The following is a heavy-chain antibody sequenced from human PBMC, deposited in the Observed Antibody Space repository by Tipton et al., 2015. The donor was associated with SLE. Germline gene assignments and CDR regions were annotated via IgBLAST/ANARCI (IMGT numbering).Heavy chain of an antibody. J-gene: IGHJ6*03. D-gene: IGHD3-3*01. CDR1: GGSISSGSYY. Sequence: TLSLTCTVSGGSISSGSYYWSWIRQPAGKGLEWIGHMFTSGSTNYNPSLKSRVTISVDTSKNQFSLKLSSVTAADTAVYYCARGVTIFGVVIMAGDYYYMDVWGKGTTVTVSS. V-gene: IGHV4-61*09. CDR2: MFTSGST. CDR3: ARGVTIFGVVIMAGDYYYMDV.